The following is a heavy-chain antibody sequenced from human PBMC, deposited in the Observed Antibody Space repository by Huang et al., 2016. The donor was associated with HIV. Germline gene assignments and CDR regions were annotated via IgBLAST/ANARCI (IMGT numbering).Heavy chain of an antibody. CDR3: ARGSNYDILTGSYYYYGMDV. J-gene: IGHJ6*02. Sequence: QVQLVQSGAEVKKHGASVTVSCKASGYTFTSYDINWVRQATGQGLEWMGWMNPNSGNTGYAQKFQGRVTMTRNTSISTAYMELSSLRSEDTAVYYCARGSNYDILTGSYYYYGMDVWGQGTTVTVSS. D-gene: IGHD3-9*01. CDR1: GYTFTSYD. V-gene: IGHV1-8*01. CDR2: MNPNSGNT.